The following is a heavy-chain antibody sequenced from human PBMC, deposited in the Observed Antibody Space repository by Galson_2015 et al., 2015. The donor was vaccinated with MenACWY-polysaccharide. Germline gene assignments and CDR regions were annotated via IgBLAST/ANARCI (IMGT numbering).Heavy chain of an antibody. V-gene: IGHV3-7*01. D-gene: IGHD6-19*01. Sequence: SLRLSCAASGFTFSSYWMSWVRQAPGKGLEWVANIKQDGSEKYYVDSVKGRFTISRDNAKNSLYLQMNSLRAEDTAVYYCARDFSSSGWWLNWFDPWGQGTLVTVSS. CDR1: GFTFSSYW. CDR2: IKQDGSEK. J-gene: IGHJ5*02. CDR3: ARDFSSSGWWLNWFDP.